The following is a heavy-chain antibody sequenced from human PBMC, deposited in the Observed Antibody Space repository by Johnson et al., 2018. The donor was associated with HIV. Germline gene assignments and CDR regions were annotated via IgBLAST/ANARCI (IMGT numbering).Heavy chain of an antibody. V-gene: IGHV3-66*02. CDR2: FYSGGST. Sequence: VQLVESGGGVVQPGRSLRLSCAASGFTVSSNYMTWVRQAPGKGLEWVSVFYSGGSTYYADSVKGRFTISRDNSKNTLYVQMNSLRAEDTAVYYCAKSTQANILRESGPYGAFDIWGQGTMVTVSS. D-gene: IGHD3-10*01. CDR1: GFTVSSNY. CDR3: AKSTQANILRESGPYGAFDI. J-gene: IGHJ3*02.